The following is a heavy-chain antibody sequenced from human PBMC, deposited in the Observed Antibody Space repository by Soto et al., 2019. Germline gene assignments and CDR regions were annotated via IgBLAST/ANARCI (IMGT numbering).Heavy chain of an antibody. Sequence: VGSLRLSGVASGFTFMSSFMGWVRQAPGKGLEWVANINQDGGVTYYVDSVEGRFTIFRDNAKDSLYLQMHSLRAEDTAVYYCARYYRGSGRYFFDYWGQGTLVTVSS. CDR2: INQDGGVT. D-gene: IGHD6-19*01. CDR3: ARYYRGSGRYFFDY. J-gene: IGHJ4*02. V-gene: IGHV3-7*03. CDR1: GFTFMSSF.